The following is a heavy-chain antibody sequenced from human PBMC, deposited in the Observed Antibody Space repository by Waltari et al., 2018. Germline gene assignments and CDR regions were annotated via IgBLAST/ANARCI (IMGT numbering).Heavy chain of an antibody. CDR2: ISAYKGNT. CDR1: GYTFTSYG. CDR3: ARDRGYYDILTGHAALDY. Sequence: QVQLVQSGAEVKKPGASVKFSCKASGYTFTSYGISWVRQAPGQGLEWMGWISAYKGNTNYAQEPQGRVTMTTDTTTSTPDMERRSLRSDDPAVYYCARDRGYYDILTGHAALDYWGQGTLVTVSS. V-gene: IGHV1-18*01. D-gene: IGHD3-9*01. J-gene: IGHJ4*02.